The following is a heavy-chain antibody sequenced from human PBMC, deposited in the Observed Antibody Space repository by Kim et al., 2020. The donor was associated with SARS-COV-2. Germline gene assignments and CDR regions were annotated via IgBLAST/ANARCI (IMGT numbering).Heavy chain of an antibody. D-gene: IGHD5-12*01. CDR2: ISNDGERQ. CDR3: ARVLASSVVAGCLDP. J-gene: IGHJ5*02. CDR1: GFTFSNSP. Sequence: GGSLRLSCAASGFTFSNSPMHWVRQAPGKGLEWVAGISNDGERQHYADSVKGRFTISRDNPKNTLYLQMSSLGVEDTALYYCARVLASSVVAGCLDPWG. V-gene: IGHV3-30*04.